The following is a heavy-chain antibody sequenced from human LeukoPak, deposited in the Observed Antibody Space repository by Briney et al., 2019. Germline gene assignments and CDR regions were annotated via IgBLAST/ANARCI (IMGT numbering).Heavy chain of an antibody. V-gene: IGHV4-39*07. CDR2: IYHSGST. J-gene: IGHJ6*03. CDR1: GDSISSSSSY. CDR3: ARDSSGQPTYYYYYMDV. D-gene: IGHD6-19*01. Sequence: SETLSLTCTVSGDSISSSSSYWGWIRQPPGKGLEWIGSIYHSGSTYYNPSLKSRVTISVDTSKNQFSLKLSSVTAADTAVYYCARDSSGQPTYYYYYMDVWGKGTTVTVSS.